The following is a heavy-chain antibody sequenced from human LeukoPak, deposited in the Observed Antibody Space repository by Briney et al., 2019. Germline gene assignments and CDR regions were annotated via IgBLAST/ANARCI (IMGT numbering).Heavy chain of an antibody. CDR1: GITFTSAW. CDR2: IKCKTDGGTT. Sequence: GRSLRLSCGVWGITFTSAWMGGVRRAPGRGWEGGGRIKCKTDGGTTDYAAPVRGRFTISTHDSKITSYLQMNNLKIEDTGVYYCTTDGGITSPTLFDFWGQGTLVTVSS. D-gene: IGHD1-14*01. J-gene: IGHJ4*02. CDR3: TTDGGITSPTLFDF. V-gene: IGHV3-15*01.